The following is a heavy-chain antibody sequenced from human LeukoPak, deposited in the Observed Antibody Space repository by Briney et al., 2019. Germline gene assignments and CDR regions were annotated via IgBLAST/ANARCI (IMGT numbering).Heavy chain of an antibody. J-gene: IGHJ4*02. CDR3: ARGGYYDSSAPFDY. V-gene: IGHV4-4*07. CDR1: GGSISSYY. D-gene: IGHD3-22*01. Sequence: ETLSLTCTVSGGSISSYYWSWIRQPAGKGLEWIGRIYTSGSTNYNPSLKSRVTMSVDTSKNQFSLKLSSVTAADTAVYYCARGGYYDSSAPFDYWGQGTLVIVSS. CDR2: IYTSGST.